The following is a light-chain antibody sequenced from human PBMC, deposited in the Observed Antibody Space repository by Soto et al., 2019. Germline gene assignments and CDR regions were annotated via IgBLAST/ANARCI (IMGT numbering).Light chain of an antibody. CDR2: KSY. Sequence: QSVLTQPPSTSGTPGQRVTISCSGSSSNVGRNTVDWFHHLPGTAPKRLIYKSYLRPSGVPDRFSGSKSGTAASLAISGLQSEDEGDYYCVSWDDSLTAWVFGGGTKVTVL. CDR1: SSNVGRNT. CDR3: VSWDDSLTAWV. J-gene: IGLJ3*02. V-gene: IGLV1-44*01.